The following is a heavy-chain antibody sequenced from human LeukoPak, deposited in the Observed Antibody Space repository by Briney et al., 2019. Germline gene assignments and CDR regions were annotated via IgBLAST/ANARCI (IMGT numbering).Heavy chain of an antibody. V-gene: IGHV3-23*01. J-gene: IGHJ4*02. CDR1: GFTFSSYA. CDR2: ISGSGGST. CDR3: AKERGGITMVREPADC. D-gene: IGHD3-10*01. Sequence: GGSLRLSCAASGFTFSSYAMSWVRQAPGKGLEWVSAISGSGGSTYYADSVKGRFTISRDNSKNTLYLQMNSLRAEDTAVYYCAKERGGITMVREPADCWGQGTLVTVSS.